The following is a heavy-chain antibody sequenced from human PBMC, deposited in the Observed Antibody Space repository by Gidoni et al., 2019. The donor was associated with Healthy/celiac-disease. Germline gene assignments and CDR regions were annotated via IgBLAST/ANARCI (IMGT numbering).Heavy chain of an antibody. Sequence: QVQLVESGGGVVQPGRSLRLSCAASGFTFSSYGMHWVRQAPGKGLEWVAVISYDGSNKYYADSVKCRFTISRDHSKNTLYLQMNSLRAEDTAVYYCAKDGRYYYDSSGYSHYYGMDVWGQGTTVTVSS. D-gene: IGHD3-22*01. CDR3: AKDGRYYYDSSGYSHYYGMDV. CDR1: GFTFSSYG. CDR2: ISYDGSNK. J-gene: IGHJ6*02. V-gene: IGHV3-30*18.